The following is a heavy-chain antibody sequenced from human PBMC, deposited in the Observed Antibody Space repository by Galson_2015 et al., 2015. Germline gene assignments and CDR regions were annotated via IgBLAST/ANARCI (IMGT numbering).Heavy chain of an antibody. J-gene: IGHJ5*02. Sequence: SLRLSCAASGFTFSSYWMHWVRQAPGKGLVWVSRINSDGSSTSYADSVKGRFTISRDNAKNTLYLQMNSLRAEDTAVYYCARDHTYCSSTSCSMGGWFDPWGQGTLVTVSS. CDR1: GFTFSSYW. CDR2: INSDGSST. V-gene: IGHV3-74*01. CDR3: ARDHTYCSSTSCSMGGWFDP. D-gene: IGHD2-2*01.